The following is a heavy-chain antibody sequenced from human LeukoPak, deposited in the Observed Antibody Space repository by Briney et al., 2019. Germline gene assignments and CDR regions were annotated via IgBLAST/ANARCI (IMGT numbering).Heavy chain of an antibody. Sequence: EASVKVSCTASGYTFTSYYMHWVRQAPGQGLEWMGRINPKSGDTNYAQKFQDRVTMTRDTSMSTAYMEISRLRYDDTAVYYCGRGIQSFDPWGQGTLVTVSS. CDR2: INPKSGDT. J-gene: IGHJ5*02. CDR3: GRGIQSFDP. CDR1: GYTFTSYY. V-gene: IGHV1-2*06.